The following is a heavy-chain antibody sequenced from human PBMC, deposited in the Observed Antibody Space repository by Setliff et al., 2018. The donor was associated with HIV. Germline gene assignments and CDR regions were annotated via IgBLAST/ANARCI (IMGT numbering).Heavy chain of an antibody. V-gene: IGHV1-8*02. CDR3: ATSTLGWSDDAFDI. Sequence: GASVKVSCKASGYTFTSYDIHWLRQATGQGLEWMGWMNPNSGNTGYAQKFQGRVTMTRNTARSTAYMELRRLKSEDTAVYYCATSTLGWSDDAFDIWGQGTMVTVSS. CDR1: GYTFTSYD. D-gene: IGHD2-21*01. J-gene: IGHJ3*02. CDR2: MNPNSGNT.